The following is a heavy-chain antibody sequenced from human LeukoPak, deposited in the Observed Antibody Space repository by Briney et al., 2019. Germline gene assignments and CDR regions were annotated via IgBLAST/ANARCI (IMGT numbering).Heavy chain of an antibody. J-gene: IGHJ4*02. V-gene: IGHV3-48*04. CDR2: ITNTSSII. Sequence: GRSLRLSCAASGFRFNAYSMNWIRQAPGKGLEWVSYITNTSSIIYYADSVKGRFTVSRDNAKNSLYLQMDSLRAEDTAVYYCTSAKSDYWGQGTLVTVSS. CDR1: GFRFNAYS. CDR3: TSAKSDY.